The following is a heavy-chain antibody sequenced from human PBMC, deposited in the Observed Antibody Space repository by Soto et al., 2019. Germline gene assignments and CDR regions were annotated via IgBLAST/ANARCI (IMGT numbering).Heavy chain of an antibody. V-gene: IGHV1-18*01. J-gene: IGHJ6*02. D-gene: IGHD2-2*01. Sequence: QVQLVQSGAEVKKPGASVKVSCKASGYTFTSYGISWVRQAPGQGLEWMGWISAYNGNTNYAQKLQGRVTMTTDTTTSTANIELRSLRSDDTAVYYCARVRGDIVVVPAATPYYYYGMDVWGQGTTVTVSS. CDR2: ISAYNGNT. CDR1: GYTFTSYG. CDR3: ARVRGDIVVVPAATPYYYYGMDV.